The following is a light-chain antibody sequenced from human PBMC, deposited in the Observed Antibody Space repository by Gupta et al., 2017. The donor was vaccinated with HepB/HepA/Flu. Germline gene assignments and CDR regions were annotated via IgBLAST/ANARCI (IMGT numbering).Light chain of an antibody. CDR1: KLGDKY. CDR3: QAWDSSIYVV. Sequence: SYELTQPLSVSVSPGQTASLTCSGDKLGDKYACWYQQKPGQSPVLVIYQDSKRPSGIPERFSGSNSGNTATLTISGTQAMDEADYYCQAWDSSIYVVFGGGTKLTVL. V-gene: IGLV3-1*01. J-gene: IGLJ2*01. CDR2: QDS.